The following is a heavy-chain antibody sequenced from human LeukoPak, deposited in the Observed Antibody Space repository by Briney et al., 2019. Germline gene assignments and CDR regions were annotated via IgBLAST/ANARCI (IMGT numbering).Heavy chain of an antibody. J-gene: IGHJ3*02. CDR3: ARDISGSFTGAFDI. Sequence: GASVKVSCTASGGTFSSYAISWVRQAPGQGLEWMGRIIPILGIANYAQKFQGRVTITADKSTSTAYMELSSLRSEDMAVYYCARDISGSFTGAFDIWGQGTMVTVSS. CDR2: IIPILGIA. D-gene: IGHD1-26*01. V-gene: IGHV1-69*04. CDR1: GGTFSSYA.